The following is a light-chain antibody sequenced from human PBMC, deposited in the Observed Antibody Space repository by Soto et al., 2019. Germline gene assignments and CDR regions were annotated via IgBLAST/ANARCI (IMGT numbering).Light chain of an antibody. CDR1: QSVSSIY. J-gene: IGKJ4*01. CDR2: GAS. Sequence: EIVLTQSPGTLSLSPGERASLSCRASQSVSSIYFAWYQQKPGQAPRLLIYGASSRATGIPDRFSGSGSGTDFTLTISRLEPEDFAVYYCQQYGSPLTFGGGTKVDIK. CDR3: QQYGSPLT. V-gene: IGKV3-20*01.